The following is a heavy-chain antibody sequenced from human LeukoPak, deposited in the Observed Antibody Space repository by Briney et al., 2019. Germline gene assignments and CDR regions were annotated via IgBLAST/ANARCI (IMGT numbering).Heavy chain of an antibody. CDR3: ARGSGVTPVDY. CDR2: VYYSGST. CDR1: GGSISSYW. V-gene: IGHV4-59*01. J-gene: IGHJ4*02. D-gene: IGHD4-11*01. Sequence: PSETLSLTCTVSGGSISSYWWSWIRQPPGKGPECIGYVYYSGSTNYNPSLKSRVTISVDTFKNQFSLKLNSVTAADTAVYFCARGSGVTPVDYWGQGTLVTVSS.